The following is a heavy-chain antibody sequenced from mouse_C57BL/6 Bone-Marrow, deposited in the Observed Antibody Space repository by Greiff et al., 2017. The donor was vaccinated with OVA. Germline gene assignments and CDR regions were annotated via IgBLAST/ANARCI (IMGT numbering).Heavy chain of an antibody. V-gene: IGHV1-54*01. D-gene: IGHD1-1*01. CDR1: GYAFTNYL. J-gene: IGHJ4*01. CDR3: AREGVITTVYAMDY. Sequence: QVHVKQSGAELVRPGTSVKVSCKASGYAFTNYLIEWVKQRPGQGLEWIGVINPGSGGTNYNEKFKGKATLTADKSSSTAYMQLSSLTSEDSAVYFCAREGVITTVYAMDYWGQGTSVTVSS. CDR2: INPGSGGT.